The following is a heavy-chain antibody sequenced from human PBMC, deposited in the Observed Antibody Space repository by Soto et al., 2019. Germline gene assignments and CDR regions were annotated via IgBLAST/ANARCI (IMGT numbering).Heavy chain of an antibody. D-gene: IGHD4-4*01. V-gene: IGHV1-18*01. J-gene: IGHJ6*03. CDR2: ISPYNGDT. CDR3: ARGTTVTTTPTYYYLDV. CDR1: GYTFSSYP. Sequence: ASVKVSCKASGYTFSSYPVSWVRQAPGQGLELMGWISPYNGDTNYAQNLQGRVTMTTDTSTTTAYMELRSLTSDDTAVCYCARGTTVTTTPTYYYLDVWGKGTTVTVSS.